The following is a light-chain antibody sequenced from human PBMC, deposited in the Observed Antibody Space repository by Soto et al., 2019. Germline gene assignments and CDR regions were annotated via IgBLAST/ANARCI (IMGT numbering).Light chain of an antibody. V-gene: IGLV1-47*01. J-gene: IGLJ7*01. CDR1: SSNIGSNY. CDR2: RNN. Sequence: QTVVTQPPSASGTPGQRVTISCSGSSSNIGSNYVYWYQQLPGTAPKLLIYRNNQRPSGVPDRFSGSKSGTSASLAISGLRSEDEADSYCAAWDDSLSSAVFGGGTQLTVL. CDR3: AAWDDSLSSAV.